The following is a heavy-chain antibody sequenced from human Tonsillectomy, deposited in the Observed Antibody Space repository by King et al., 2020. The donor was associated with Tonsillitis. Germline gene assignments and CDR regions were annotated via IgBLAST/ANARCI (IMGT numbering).Heavy chain of an antibody. Sequence: QLQESGPGLVKPSETLSLTCTVSGGSISSSSYYWGWIRQPPGKGLEWIGSIYYSGSTYYNPSLKSRVTISVDTSKNQFSLKLSSVTAADTAVYYCARPRWDGLNWFDPWGQGTLVTVSS. D-gene: IGHD1-26*01. CDR3: ARPRWDGLNWFDP. CDR1: GGSISSSSYY. CDR2: IYYSGST. J-gene: IGHJ5*02. V-gene: IGHV4-39*07.